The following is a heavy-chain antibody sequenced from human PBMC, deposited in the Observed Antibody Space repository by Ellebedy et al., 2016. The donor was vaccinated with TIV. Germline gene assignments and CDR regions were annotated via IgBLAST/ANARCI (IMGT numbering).Heavy chain of an antibody. CDR2: MSVSGLS. CDR1: GGSINSDY. CDR3: AKARDRSLDQ. J-gene: IGHJ4*02. D-gene: IGHD1-14*01. Sequence: MPSETLSLTCTVSGGSINSDYWSWFRQPPGKGLEWIGYMSVSGLSNYNPSLKSRVTISMDTSKNQFSLSLTSVTAADTAVYYCAKARDRSLDQWGQGTLVTVSS. V-gene: IGHV4-59*12.